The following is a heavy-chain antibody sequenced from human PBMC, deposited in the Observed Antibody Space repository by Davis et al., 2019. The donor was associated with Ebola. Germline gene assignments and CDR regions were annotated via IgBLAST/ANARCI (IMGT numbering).Heavy chain of an antibody. Sequence: ASVKVSCKAFGYTFTNYYVHWVRQAPGQGLEWMGVINPSAGYTNYAQKFQGRVTITRDTSTSTVYMEVRRLRSDDTAVYYCARDGPDYYGLDVWGQGTVVTVSS. CDR3: ARDGPDYYGLDV. CDR1: GYTFTNYY. J-gene: IGHJ6*02. CDR2: INPSAGYT. V-gene: IGHV1-46*01.